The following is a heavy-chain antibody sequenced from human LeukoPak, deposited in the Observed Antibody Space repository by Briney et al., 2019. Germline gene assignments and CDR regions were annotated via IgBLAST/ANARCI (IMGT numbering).Heavy chain of an antibody. CDR2: INHSGST. CDR1: GGSFSGYY. V-gene: IGHV4-34*01. J-gene: IGHJ4*02. D-gene: IGHD1-26*01. Sequence: SETLSLTCAVYGGSFSGYYWSWIRQPPGKGLEWIGEINHSGSTNYNPSLKSRVTISVDTSKNQFSLKLSSVTAADTAVYYCARIVGATTWYFDYWGQGTLVTVSS. CDR3: ARIVGATTWYFDY.